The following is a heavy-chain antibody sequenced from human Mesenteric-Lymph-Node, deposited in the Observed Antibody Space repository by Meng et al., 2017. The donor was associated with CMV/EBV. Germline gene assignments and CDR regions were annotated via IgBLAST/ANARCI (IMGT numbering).Heavy chain of an antibody. V-gene: IGHV4-61*01. CDR2: VYYTARI. CDR1: SGSLSSDNHY. J-gene: IGHJ4*02. D-gene: IGHD3-22*01. CDR3: AKAVSRGYFDN. Sequence: PQTLSPTCPVSSGSLSSDNHYWTWLRQHPGRGLEWIGYVYYTARIDYNPSLKSRVTISVDTSKNQCSLKLSAVTAVDTAVYYYAKAVSRGYFDNWGQGNLVTVSS.